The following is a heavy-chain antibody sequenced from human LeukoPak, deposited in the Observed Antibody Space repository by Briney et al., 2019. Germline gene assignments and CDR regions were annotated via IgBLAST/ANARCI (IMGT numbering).Heavy chain of an antibody. V-gene: IGHV1-18*04. CDR1: GYTFTSYG. J-gene: IGHJ6*02. CDR3: AREDGPSYYYGMDV. Sequence: GASVKVSCKASGYTFTSYGISWVRQAPGQGLEWMGWISTYNGNTNYAQKLQGRVTMTTDTSTSTAYMELRSLRSDDTAVYYCAREDGPSYYYGMDVWGQGTTVTVSS. CDR2: ISTYNGNT.